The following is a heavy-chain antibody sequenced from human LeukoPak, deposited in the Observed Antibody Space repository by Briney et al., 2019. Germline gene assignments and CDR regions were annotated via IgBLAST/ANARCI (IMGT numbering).Heavy chain of an antibody. CDR1: GGSISSYY. CDR3: ARSDCTSGVCYSFDF. V-gene: IGHV4-59*08. Sequence: SETLSLTCTVSGGSISSYYWSWIRQPPGKGLEWVGYFYSGSTSYNVSLKSRVTISVDTSKHQVSLKLSSVTAADTAVYYCARSDCTSGVCYSFDFWGQGTLVSVSS. J-gene: IGHJ4*02. D-gene: IGHD2-8*01. CDR2: FYSGST.